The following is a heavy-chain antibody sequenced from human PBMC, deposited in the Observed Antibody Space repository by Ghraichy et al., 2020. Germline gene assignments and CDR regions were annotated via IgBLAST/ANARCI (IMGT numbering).Heavy chain of an antibody. V-gene: IGHV4-59*01. Sequence: SETLSLTCTVSGGSISSYYWSWIRQPPGKGLEWIGYIYYSGSTNYNPSLKSRVTISVDTSKNQFSLKLSSVTAADTAVYYCARDPPCRGGDCLTFDIWGQGTMVTVSS. CDR1: GGSISSYY. J-gene: IGHJ3*02. CDR2: IYYSGST. D-gene: IGHD2-21*02. CDR3: ARDPPCRGGDCLTFDI.